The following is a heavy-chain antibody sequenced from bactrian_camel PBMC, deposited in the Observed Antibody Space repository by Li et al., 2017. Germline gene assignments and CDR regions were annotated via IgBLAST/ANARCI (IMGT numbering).Heavy chain of an antibody. V-gene: IGHV3S67*01. CDR2: TFTDGTT. J-gene: IGHJ4*01. CDR1: GFTDIKFSSYG. Sequence: VQLVESGGGLVHPGGSLTLSCAASGFTDIKFSSYGMIWLRQAPGNEREAVATTFTDGTTTYADSVKGRFTISKDVAKNTLYLQMNSLKPEDTAVYYCAAHRAYLGYNYWGQGTQVTVS. CDR3: AAHRAYLGYNY. D-gene: IGHD2*01.